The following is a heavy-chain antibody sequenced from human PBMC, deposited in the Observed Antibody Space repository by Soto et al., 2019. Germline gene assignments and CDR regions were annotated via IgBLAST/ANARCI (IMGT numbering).Heavy chain of an antibody. CDR3: ATVTPLYYYYGMDV. V-gene: IGHV1-3*01. J-gene: IGHJ6*02. CDR1: GYTFTSYA. CDR2: INAGNGNT. Sequence: QVQLVQSGAEVKKPGASVKVSCKASGYTFTSYAMHWVRQAPGQRLEWMGWINAGNGNTKYSQKFQGRVTITRDTSASTAYMELSSLRSKDTAVYYCATVTPLYYYYGMDVWGQGTTVTVSS. D-gene: IGHD4-17*01.